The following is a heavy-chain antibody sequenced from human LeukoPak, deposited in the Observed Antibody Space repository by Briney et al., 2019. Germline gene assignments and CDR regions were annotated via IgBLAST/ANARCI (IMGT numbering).Heavy chain of an antibody. Sequence: GGSLKISCQGSGYSFTSYWIGWVRQVPGKGLEWRGIIYPGDSDTRYSPSFQGQVTISADKSISTAYLQWSSLKASDTAMYYCARRDRYFDLRWGQGTLVTVSS. D-gene: IGHD3-9*01. CDR1: GYSFTSYW. CDR3: ARRDRYFDLR. V-gene: IGHV5-51*01. CDR2: IYPGDSDT. J-gene: IGHJ4*02.